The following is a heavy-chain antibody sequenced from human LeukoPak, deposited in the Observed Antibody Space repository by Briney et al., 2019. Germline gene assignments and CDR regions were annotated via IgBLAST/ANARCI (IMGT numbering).Heavy chain of an antibody. V-gene: IGHV1-8*01. CDR2: MNPNSGNT. CDR1: GYTITSYD. J-gene: IGHJ4*02. Sequence: ASVKVSCKASGYTITSYDINWVRQATGQGLEWMGWMNPNSGNTGYAQKFQGRVTMTRDTSITTAYMELSSLSSEDTAIYYCAREPSLHSSSSYNFWGQGTLVTVSS. D-gene: IGHD6-6*01. CDR3: AREPSLHSSSSYNF.